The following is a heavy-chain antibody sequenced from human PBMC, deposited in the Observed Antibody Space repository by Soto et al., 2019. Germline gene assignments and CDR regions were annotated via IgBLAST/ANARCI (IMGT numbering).Heavy chain of an antibody. J-gene: IGHJ4*02. Sequence: EVQLLESGGGLVQPGGSLRLSCAASGFTFSSYAMSWVRQAPGKGLEWVSAISGSGGSTYYAASVKGRFTISRDSSKSTLYLQMNSLRAEDTAVYYCAKVRGTIPHFDYWGQGTLVIVSS. V-gene: IGHV3-23*01. CDR2: ISGSGGST. D-gene: IGHD2-21*01. CDR1: GFTFSSYA. CDR3: AKVRGTIPHFDY.